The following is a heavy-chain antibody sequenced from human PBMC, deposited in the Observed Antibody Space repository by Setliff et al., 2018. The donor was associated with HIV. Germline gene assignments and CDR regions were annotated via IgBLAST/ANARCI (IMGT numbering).Heavy chain of an antibody. CDR1: GYSFTSYW. CDR3: ARRDGRSMNAFEI. V-gene: IGHV5-51*01. D-gene: IGHD6-13*01. J-gene: IGHJ3*02. CDR2: IYPGDSDT. Sequence: GASLKISCKGSGYSFTSYWIGWVLQMPGKGLEWMGIIYPGDSDTRYSPSFQNQVTISADKSISTAYLQVHNLKASDTATYYCARRDGRSMNAFEIWGPGTMVTVSS.